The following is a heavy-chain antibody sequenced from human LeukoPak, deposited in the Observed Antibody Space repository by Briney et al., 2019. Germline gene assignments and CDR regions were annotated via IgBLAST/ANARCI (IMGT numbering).Heavy chain of an antibody. CDR1: GGTFSSYA. V-gene: IGHV1-69*05. CDR3: ARGGRYYDSSGYYRFDY. J-gene: IGHJ4*02. D-gene: IGHD3-22*01. CDR2: IIPIFGTA. Sequence: GASVKVSCKASGGTFSSYAISWVRQAPGQGLEWMGRIIPIFGTANYAQKFQGRVTITTDESTSTAYMELSSLRSEDTAVYYCARGGRYYDSSGYYRFDYWGQGTLVTVSS.